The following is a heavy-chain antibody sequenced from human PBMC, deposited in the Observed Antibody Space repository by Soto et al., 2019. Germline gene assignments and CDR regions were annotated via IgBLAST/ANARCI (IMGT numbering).Heavy chain of an antibody. V-gene: IGHV6-1*01. CDR1: GDSVSSDSAA. CDR3: ARVRYCSGGSCPNYYFDY. Sequence: KQSPTLSLTCAISGDSVSSDSAAWNWIRQSPSRGLEWLGRTYYRSKWYNDYAVSVKSRITINPDTSKNQFSLQLNSVTPEDTAVYYCARVRYCSGGSCPNYYFDYWGQGTLVTVSS. D-gene: IGHD2-15*01. J-gene: IGHJ4*02. CDR2: TYYRSKWYN.